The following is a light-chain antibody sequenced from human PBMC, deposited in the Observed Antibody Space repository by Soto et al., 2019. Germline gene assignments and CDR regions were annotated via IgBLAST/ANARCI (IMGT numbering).Light chain of an antibody. V-gene: IGKV3-20*01. CDR1: QSVSASY. CDR2: AAS. Sequence: EIVLTQSPGTLSLSPGGRATLSCRASQSVSASYLAWYQHKPGQAPRLLIYAASSRATGIPDRFSGSGSGTDFTLTISRLEPEDFAVYYCQQYGSSPRTFGQGTKVDIK. J-gene: IGKJ1*01. CDR3: QQYGSSPRT.